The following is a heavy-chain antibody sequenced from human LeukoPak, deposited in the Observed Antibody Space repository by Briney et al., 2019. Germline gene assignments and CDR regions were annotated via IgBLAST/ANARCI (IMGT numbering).Heavy chain of an antibody. CDR1: GFTFSRYG. V-gene: IGHV3-33*01. CDR2: IWYDGTNK. CDR3: ARDPTTRAYYYYMDV. D-gene: IGHD1/OR15-1a*01. J-gene: IGHJ6*03. Sequence: GGSLRLSCAASGFTFSRYGMRWVRQAPGKGLESVAVIWYDGTNKYYADSVKGRFTISRDNSKNTLYLQMNSLRAEDTAVYFCARDPTTRAYYYYMDVWGKGTTITVSS.